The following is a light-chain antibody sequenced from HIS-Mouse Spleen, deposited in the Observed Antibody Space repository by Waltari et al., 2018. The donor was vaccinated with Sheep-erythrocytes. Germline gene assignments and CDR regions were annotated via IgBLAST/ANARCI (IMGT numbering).Light chain of an antibody. Sequence: SYELTQPPSVSVSPGQTASITCSGDKLGDKYACWYQQKPGQSPVLVIYQDSKRPSGIPGRFSGDKSGNTATLTISGTQAMDEADYYCQAWDSSTEVFGGGTKLTVL. J-gene: IGLJ2*01. CDR2: QDS. V-gene: IGLV3-1*01. CDR3: QAWDSSTEV. CDR1: KLGDKY.